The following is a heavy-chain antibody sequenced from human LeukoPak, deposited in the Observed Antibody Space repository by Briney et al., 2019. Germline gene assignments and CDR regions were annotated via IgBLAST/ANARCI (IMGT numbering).Heavy chain of an antibody. CDR2: INIGGTNT. CDR1: GFTFNDYY. CDR3: ATDGAGFDT. J-gene: IGHJ5*02. Sequence: GSLRLSCAASGFTFNDYYMSWLRQAPGKGLEWLSYINIGGTNTHYADSVKGRFTISRDNAKKSLYLEMNNLRAEDTAVYYCATDGAGFDTWGQGVLVTVSS. V-gene: IGHV3-11*01.